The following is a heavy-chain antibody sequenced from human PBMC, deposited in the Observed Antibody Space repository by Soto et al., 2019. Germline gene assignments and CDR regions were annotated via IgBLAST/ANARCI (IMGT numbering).Heavy chain of an antibody. J-gene: IGHJ6*03. CDR2: ISSGGDNT. V-gene: IGHV3-23*01. CDR3: ARVGGTSGGKYYYMDV. CDR1: GFTFSIQA. D-gene: IGHD3-10*01. Sequence: GGSLRLSCAASGFTFSIQAMRWVRQAPGKGLEWVSAISSGGDNTFYADSVRGWFTVSRDNSKNTLYLQMNSLRAEDTATYYCARVGGTSGGKYYYMDVWGKGPTVTVSS.